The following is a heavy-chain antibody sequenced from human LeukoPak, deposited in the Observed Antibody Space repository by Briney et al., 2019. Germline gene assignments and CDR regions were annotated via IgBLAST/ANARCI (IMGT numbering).Heavy chain of an antibody. V-gene: IGHV1-69*13. CDR2: IIPIFGTA. J-gene: IGHJ1*01. CDR3: ARDGMGYCSSTSCYATAEYFQH. Sequence: GASVKVSCKASGGTFSSYAISWVRQAPGQGLEWMGGIIPIFGTANYAQKFQGRVTITADESTSTAYMELSSLRSEDTAVYYCARDGMGYCSSTSCYATAEYFQHWGQGTLVTVSS. CDR1: GGTFSSYA. D-gene: IGHD2-2*01.